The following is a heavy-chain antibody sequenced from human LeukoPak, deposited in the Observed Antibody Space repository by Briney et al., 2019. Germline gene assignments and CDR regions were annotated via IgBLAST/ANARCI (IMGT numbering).Heavy chain of an antibody. CDR1: GFTFSSYA. V-gene: IGHV3-23*01. CDR2: ISGSGGST. J-gene: IGHJ4*02. D-gene: IGHD4-17*01. CDR3: AKGLTTVTSPFDY. Sequence: GGSLRLSCAASGFTFSSYAMSWVRQAPGKGLQWVSVISGSGGSTYYTDSVKGQFTISRDNSKNTLYLQMNSLRAEDTTVYYCAKGLTTVTSPFDYWGQGTLVTVSS.